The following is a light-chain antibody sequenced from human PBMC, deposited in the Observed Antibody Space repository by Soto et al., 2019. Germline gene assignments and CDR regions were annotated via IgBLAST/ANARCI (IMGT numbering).Light chain of an antibody. V-gene: IGKV3-15*01. CDR2: GAS. J-gene: IGKJ1*01. CDR1: QGVNSN. CDR3: QQYNSWPRT. Sequence: EIVMTQSPATLSVSPGESATLSCRASQGVNSNLAWYQQKPGQVPRLLIYGASHRAIDIPARFSGSGYGTDFTLTISSLQSEDFAVYYCQQYNSWPRTFGQGTKVDIK.